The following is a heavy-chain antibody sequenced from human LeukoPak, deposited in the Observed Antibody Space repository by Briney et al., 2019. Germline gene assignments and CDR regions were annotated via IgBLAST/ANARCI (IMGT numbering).Heavy chain of an antibody. D-gene: IGHD3-3*01. CDR2: INPNSGGT. CDR1: GYTFTDYH. CDR3: ARDHYDFWSGYPQEYYYYMDV. J-gene: IGHJ6*03. V-gene: IGHV1-2*02. Sequence: AAVKVSCKASGYTFTDYHIHWVRQAPGQGLEWMGWINPNSGGTNYAQKFQGRVTMTRDTSISTAYMELSRLRSDDTAVYYCARDHYDFWSGYPQEYYYYMDVWGKGTTVTVSS.